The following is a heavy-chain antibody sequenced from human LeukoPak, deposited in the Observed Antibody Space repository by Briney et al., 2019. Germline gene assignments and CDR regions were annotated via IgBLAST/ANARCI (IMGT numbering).Heavy chain of an antibody. CDR3: ARGRRNYDFWSGYSTYCYYMDV. V-gene: IGHV1-8*01. CDR2: MNPDSGNT. Sequence: ASVKVSCXASGYTFTNYDINWVRQANGQGLEWMAWMNPDSGNTGYAQKFQGRVTMTRNTSISTAHMELSSLRSEDTAVYYCARGRRNYDFWSGYSTYCYYMDVWGKGTTVTVSS. J-gene: IGHJ6*03. CDR1: GYTFTNYD. D-gene: IGHD3-3*01.